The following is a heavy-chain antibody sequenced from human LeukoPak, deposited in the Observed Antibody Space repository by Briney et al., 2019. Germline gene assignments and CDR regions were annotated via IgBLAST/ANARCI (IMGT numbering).Heavy chain of an antibody. D-gene: IGHD6-19*01. V-gene: IGHV1-69*13. CDR3: ARGAVAGIWGLVF. CDR2: IIPIFGTA. Sequence: ASVTVSCKASGGTFSSYAISWVRQAPGQGLEWMGGIIPIFGTANYAQKFQGRVTITADESTSTAYMELSSLRSEDTAVYYCARGAVAGIWGLVFWGQGTLVTVSS. J-gene: IGHJ4*02. CDR1: GGTFSSYA.